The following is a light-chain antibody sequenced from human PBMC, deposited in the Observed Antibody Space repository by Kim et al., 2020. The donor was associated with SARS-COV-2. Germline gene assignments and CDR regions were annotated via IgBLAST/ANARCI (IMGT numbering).Light chain of an antibody. CDR1: QSVSSC. CDR3: QQCSKWPLLT. CDR2: DAS. J-gene: IGKJ4*01. V-gene: IGKV3-11*01. Sequence: EIVLTQSPATLSLSPGERATLSCRASQSVSSCLAWCQQKPGQAPRLLIYDASNRASGIPARFSGSGSGTDFTLTISSLEPEDFAVYYCQQCSKWPLLTFGGGTKVDIK.